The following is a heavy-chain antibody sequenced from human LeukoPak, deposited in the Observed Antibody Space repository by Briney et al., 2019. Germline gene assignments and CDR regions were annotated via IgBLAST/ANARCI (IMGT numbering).Heavy chain of an antibody. V-gene: IGHV3-21*01. Sequence: GGSLRLSWAASGFTFSSYSMNWVRQAAGKGLEWVSSISSSSSYIYYADSVKGRFTISRDNAKNSLYLQMNSLRAEDTAVYYCARDLEQSYDYWGQGTLVTVSS. D-gene: IGHD3-3*01. CDR1: GFTFSSYS. CDR3: ARDLEQSYDY. J-gene: IGHJ4*02. CDR2: ISSSSSYI.